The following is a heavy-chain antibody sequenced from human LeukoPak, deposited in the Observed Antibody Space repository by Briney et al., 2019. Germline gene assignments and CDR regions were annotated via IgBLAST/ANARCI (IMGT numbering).Heavy chain of an antibody. CDR3: ARDVWLWPD. V-gene: IGHV3-7*01. CDR2: INQDGSEK. J-gene: IGHJ4*02. Sequence: PGGSLRLSCAASGFTFSTYWMNWLRQAPGKGLEWVANINQDGSEKYYVDSVRGRFTISRDNAKNSLYLQMNSLRAEDTAVYDCARDVWLWPDWGQGTLVTVSS. D-gene: IGHD6-19*01. CDR1: GFTFSTYW.